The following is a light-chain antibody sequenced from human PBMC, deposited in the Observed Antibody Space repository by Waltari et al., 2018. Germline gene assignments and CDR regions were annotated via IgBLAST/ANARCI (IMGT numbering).Light chain of an antibody. J-gene: IGLJ3*02. CDR2: GND. Sequence: QSVLTQPPSMSGAPGQRVTISCTGSSSNIGAGHDVHWNQVFPGTAPKPLIYGNDNRPSGVPDPFSGSKFDPSASLAIGGLQAEDEADYYCQSFDIRLSGGVVFGGGTKVTVL. CDR1: SSNIGAGHD. CDR3: QSFDIRLSGGVV. V-gene: IGLV1-40*01.